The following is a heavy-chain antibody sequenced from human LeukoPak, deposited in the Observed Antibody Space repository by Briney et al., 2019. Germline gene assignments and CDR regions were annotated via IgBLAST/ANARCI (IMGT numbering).Heavy chain of an antibody. CDR3: ARGYYDSSGYPH. Sequence: GASVKVSCKASGYTFTGYYMHWGRQAPGQGLEWMGWINPDSGGTNYAQKFQGRVTMTRDTSISTAYMELSRLRSDDTAVYYCARGYYDSSGYPHWGQGTLVTVSS. V-gene: IGHV1-2*02. CDR1: GYTFTGYY. CDR2: INPDSGGT. J-gene: IGHJ4*02. D-gene: IGHD3-22*01.